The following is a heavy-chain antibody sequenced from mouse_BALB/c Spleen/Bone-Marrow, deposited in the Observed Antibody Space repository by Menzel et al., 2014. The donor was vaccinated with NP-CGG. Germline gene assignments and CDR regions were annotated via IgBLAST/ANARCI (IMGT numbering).Heavy chain of an antibody. V-gene: IGHV1-7*01. CDR3: ARDY. J-gene: IGHJ2*01. Sequence: VQLQQSGPELAKPGASVKMSCKASGYTFTDTWIHWIKQRPGQGLEWIGYINPSTGYAEYNQNFKDKATLTVDRSSSTAYMQLSSQTSEDSAVYYCARDYWGQGTTLTVSS. CDR2: INPSTGYA. CDR1: GYTFTDTW.